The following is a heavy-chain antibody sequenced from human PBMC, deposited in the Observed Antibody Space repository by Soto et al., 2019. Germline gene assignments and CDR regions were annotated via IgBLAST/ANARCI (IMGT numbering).Heavy chain of an antibody. CDR2: IHYSGST. Sequence: QLQLQESGPGLVKPSETLSLTCTVSGGSISSNIYYWCWIRQPPGNGLEWIGNIHYSGSTYYDSSLQSRVSISIDTSKNQFSLKLSSVTATDTAVYYCASQHYYDSSGYYVVYWGQGTLVTVSS. V-gene: IGHV4-39*01. CDR1: GGSISSNIYY. CDR3: ASQHYYDSSGYYVVY. D-gene: IGHD3-22*01. J-gene: IGHJ4*02.